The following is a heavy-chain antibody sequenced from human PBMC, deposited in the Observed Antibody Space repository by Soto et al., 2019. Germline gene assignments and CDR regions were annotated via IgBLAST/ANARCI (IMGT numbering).Heavy chain of an antibody. V-gene: IGHV4-31*03. CDR3: ARGHYGYDAFDI. CDR2: IYYSGST. Sequence: SETLSLTCTVSGGSISSGGYYWSWIRQHPGKGLEWIGYIYYSGSTYYNPSLKSRVTISVDTSKNQFSLKLSSVTAADTAVYYCARGHYGYDAFDIWGQGTMVTVSS. D-gene: IGHD4-17*01. CDR1: GGSISSGGYY. J-gene: IGHJ3*02.